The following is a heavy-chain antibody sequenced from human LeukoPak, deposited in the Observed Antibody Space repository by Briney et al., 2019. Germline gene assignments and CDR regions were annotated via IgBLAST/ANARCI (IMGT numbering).Heavy chain of an antibody. V-gene: IGHV4-59*13. CDR1: GGSLSSYY. J-gene: IGHJ1*01. Sequence: SEALSLTCTVSGGSLSSYYWSWIRKPPGKGLEWIGYIYYSGRADYNPSLKSRVTISVDTSKNQFSLKLRSVTAADTAVYYCARDKQPGDNWGQGTLVTVSS. CDR3: ARDKQPGDN. CDR2: IYYSGRA. D-gene: IGHD7-27*01.